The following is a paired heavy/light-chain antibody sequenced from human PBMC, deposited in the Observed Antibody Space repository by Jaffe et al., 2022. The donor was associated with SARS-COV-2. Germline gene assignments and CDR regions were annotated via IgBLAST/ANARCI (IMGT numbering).Light chain of an antibody. CDR1: QSVSSSY. CDR2: AAS. V-gene: IGKV3-20*01. J-gene: IGKJ2*01. Sequence: EIVLTQSPGTLSLSPGERATLSCRASQSVSSSYLAWYQQKPGQAPRLVIYAASSRADGIPDRFSGSGSGTDFTLTIRRLEPEDFAVYYCQQYGYSPYTFGQGTKVEIK. CDR3: QQYGYSPYT.
Heavy chain of an antibody. CDR3: RVRELWPDF. V-gene: IGHV3-49*04. J-gene: IGHJ4*02. CDR2: IRSKAFGGTT. Sequence: VQVVESGGGLVQPGRSLRLSCATSGFTFGDYDMSWVRQAPGKGLEWVGFIRSKAFGGTTNYAASVKARFIISRDDSKSIAYLQMNSLEIEDTAVYYCRVRELWPDFWGQGTLVTVSS. CDR1: GFTFGDYD. D-gene: IGHD3-10*01.